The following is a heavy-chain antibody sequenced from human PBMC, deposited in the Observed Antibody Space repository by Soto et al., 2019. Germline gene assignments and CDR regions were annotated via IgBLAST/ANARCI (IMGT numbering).Heavy chain of an antibody. CDR3: ACVAPTIFGAQFHHNLVDV. CDR1: GFKFSDYH. D-gene: IGHD3-3*01. CDR2: ISSSGSYT. Sequence: QVQLVQSGGGLVKPGGSLRLSCAASGFKFSDYHMSWIRQAQGKGLEWISYISSSGSYTTYTDSVKGRFTISRDNARSSLYLQMDSLRCEDTAVYYCACVAPTIFGAQFHHNLVDVWGQGTTVTVAS. J-gene: IGHJ6*02. V-gene: IGHV3-11*06.